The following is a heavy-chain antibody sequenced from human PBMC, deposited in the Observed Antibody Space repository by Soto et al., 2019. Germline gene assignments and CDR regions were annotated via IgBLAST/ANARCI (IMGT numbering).Heavy chain of an antibody. J-gene: IGHJ4*02. Sequence: QVQLQQWGAGLLKPSETLSLTCAVYGGSFSGYYWSWIHQPPGKGLEWIGEINHSGSTNYNPSLKSRVTISVDTSKNQFSLQLSSVTAADTAVYYCARGRRTAVTIDYWGEGTLVTVSS. CDR3: ARGRRTAVTIDY. D-gene: IGHD4-17*01. V-gene: IGHV4-34*01. CDR1: GGSFSGYY. CDR2: INHSGST.